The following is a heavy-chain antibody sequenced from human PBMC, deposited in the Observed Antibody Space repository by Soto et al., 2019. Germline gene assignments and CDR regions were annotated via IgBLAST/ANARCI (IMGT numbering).Heavy chain of an antibody. Sequence: QEHLVQSGGGVVQPGGSLRLSCAASGFTFSSYGMHWVRQAPGKGLEWVAVILYDGTKKYYADSMKGRFTISRDNSKNTLYLQMNSLRAEDTAVYYCAKDRGALRWSEEHYYFDYWGQGTLVTVSS. CDR1: GFTFSSYG. D-gene: IGHD4-17*01. CDR2: ILYDGTKK. V-gene: IGHV3-30*18. CDR3: AKDRGALRWSEEHYYFDY. J-gene: IGHJ4*02.